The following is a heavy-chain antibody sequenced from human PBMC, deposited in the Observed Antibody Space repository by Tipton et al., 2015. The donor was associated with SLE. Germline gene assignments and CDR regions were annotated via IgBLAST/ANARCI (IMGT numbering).Heavy chain of an antibody. CDR2: IYYSGST. D-gene: IGHD2-2*01. J-gene: IGHJ4*02. Sequence: TLSLTCNVSGGSLSRRGYYWAWIRQPPGKGLEWIGSIYYSGSTSYNPSLKSRVNISVDTSKNQFSLKLSSVTAADTASYYCASRVVPAAFGYWGQGTLVTVSS. CDR1: GGSLSRRGYY. CDR3: ASRVVPAAFGY. V-gene: IGHV4-39*07.